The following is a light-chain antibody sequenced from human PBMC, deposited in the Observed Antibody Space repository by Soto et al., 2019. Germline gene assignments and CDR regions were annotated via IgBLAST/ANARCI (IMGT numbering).Light chain of an antibody. J-gene: IGKJ2*01. Sequence: EIVLTQSPATLSLSPGERATLSCSASQSVSSYLAWYQHKPVQAPRLLIYDASNRATGIPARFSGSGSGTDFTLTISSLEPEDFEVYYCQQRSNWPRTFGQGTKLEIK. CDR3: QQRSNWPRT. CDR1: QSVSSY. V-gene: IGKV3-11*01. CDR2: DAS.